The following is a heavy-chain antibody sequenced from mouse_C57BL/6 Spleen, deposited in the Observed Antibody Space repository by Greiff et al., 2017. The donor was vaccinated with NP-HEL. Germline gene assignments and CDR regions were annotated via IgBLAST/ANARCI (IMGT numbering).Heavy chain of an antibody. Sequence: EVMLVESGGGLVKPGGSLKLSCAASGFTFSDYGMHWVRQAPEKGLEWVAYISSGSSTIYYADTVKGRFTISRDNAKNTLFLQMTSLRSEDTAMYYCARDGYSSYWYFDVWGTGTTVTVSS. D-gene: IGHD2-3*01. CDR1: GFTFSDYG. J-gene: IGHJ1*03. CDR3: ARDGYSSYWYFDV. V-gene: IGHV5-17*01. CDR2: ISSGSSTI.